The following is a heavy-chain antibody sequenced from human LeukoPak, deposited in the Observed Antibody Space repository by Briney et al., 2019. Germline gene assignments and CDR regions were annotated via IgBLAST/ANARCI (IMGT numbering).Heavy chain of an antibody. Sequence: RGSLRLSCAASGFTLSSYGMHWVRQAPGKGLEWVAVIWYDGSNKYYADSVKGRFTISRDNSKNTLYLQMNSLRAEDTAVYYCAKDWSGDSSAPDFDYWGQGTLVTVSS. J-gene: IGHJ4*02. CDR1: GFTLSSYG. CDR2: IWYDGSNK. CDR3: AKDWSGDSSAPDFDY. D-gene: IGHD6-25*01. V-gene: IGHV3-33*06.